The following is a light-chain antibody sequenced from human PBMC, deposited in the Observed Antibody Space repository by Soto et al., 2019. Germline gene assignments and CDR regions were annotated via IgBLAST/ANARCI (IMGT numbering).Light chain of an antibody. CDR3: QQSYSTWPK. J-gene: IGKJ1*01. Sequence: DIQMTQSPSSLSASVGDRVTITCRASQSISSYLNWYQQKPGKAPKLLIYAASSLQSGVPSRFSGSGSGTDFALNISSLQREDFATSYYQQSYSTWPKFGQGTKADIK. V-gene: IGKV1-39*01. CDR2: AAS. CDR1: QSISSY.